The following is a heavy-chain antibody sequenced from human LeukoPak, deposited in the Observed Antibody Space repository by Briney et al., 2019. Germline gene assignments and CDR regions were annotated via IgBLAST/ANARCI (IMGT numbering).Heavy chain of an antibody. J-gene: IGHJ4*02. Sequence: PGGSLRLSCAASGITFRDHYMSWVRQAPGKGLEFVSYISSSGSPLYYADSVKGRFTISRDNAKNTLYLQMNSLRAEDTAVYYCAKLLYYYDSSQPYWGQGTLVTVSS. CDR3: AKLLYYYDSSQPY. CDR1: GITFRDHY. CDR2: ISSSGSPL. V-gene: IGHV3-11*01. D-gene: IGHD3-22*01.